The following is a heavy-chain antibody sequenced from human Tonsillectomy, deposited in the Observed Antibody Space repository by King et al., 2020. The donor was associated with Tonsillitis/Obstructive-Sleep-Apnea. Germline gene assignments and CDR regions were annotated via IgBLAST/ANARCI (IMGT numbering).Heavy chain of an antibody. CDR1: GYTFTSNA. Sequence: QLVQSGAEVKKPGASVKVSCKASGYTFTSNAIHWVRQAPGQRLEGMGYINAGNGNVKYLQIFQGRVTITRDTSARIDYMELSSLRSEDTAVYYCARGSGSGSYLIDYWGQGTLVTVSS. CDR2: INAGNGNV. V-gene: IGHV1-3*01. CDR3: ARGSGSGSYLIDY. J-gene: IGHJ4*02. D-gene: IGHD3-10*01.